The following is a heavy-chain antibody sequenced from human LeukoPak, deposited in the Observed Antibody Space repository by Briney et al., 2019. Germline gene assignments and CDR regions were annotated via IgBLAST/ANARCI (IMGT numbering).Heavy chain of an antibody. J-gene: IGHJ4*02. V-gene: IGHV3-23*01. CDR2: ITATGDNT. CDR3: AKAYCGGDCYSFDC. D-gene: IGHD2-21*02. CDR1: GFTFSNYA. Sequence: GGSLRLSCAASGFTFSNYAMNWVRQAPGQGLEWVSTITATGDNTAYADSVKGRFTISRDNSKNTVSVQMSSLRAEDTAIYYCAKAYCGGDCYSFDCWGQGTLVTVSS.